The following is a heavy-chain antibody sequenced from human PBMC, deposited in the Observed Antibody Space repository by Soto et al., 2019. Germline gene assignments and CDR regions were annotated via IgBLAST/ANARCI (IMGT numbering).Heavy chain of an antibody. D-gene: IGHD1-1*01. CDR3: ARLRVERRGGAFDI. CDR2: IIPIFGTA. V-gene: IGHV1-69*12. Sequence: QVQLVQSGAEVKKPGSSVKVSCKASGGTFSSYAISWVRQAPGQGLEWMGGIIPIFGTANYAQKFQGRVTITADESTSKAYMELSGLGSEDTAGYYCARLRVERRGGAFDIWGQGTMVTVSS. J-gene: IGHJ3*02. CDR1: GGTFSSYA.